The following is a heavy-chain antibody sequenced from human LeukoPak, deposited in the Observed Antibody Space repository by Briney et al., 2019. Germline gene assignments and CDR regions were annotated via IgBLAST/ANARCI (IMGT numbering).Heavy chain of an antibody. V-gene: IGHV3-30*18. CDR1: EFTFTSYE. D-gene: IGHD5-18*01. J-gene: IGHJ6*02. Sequence: GGSLRLSCAASEFTFTSYELNWVRQAPGKGLEWVAVISYDGSDKYYADSVKGRFTISRDNSKNTVYLQMNSLRPEDTAVYYCAKRRTVDTAMVTHYYGMDVWGQGTTVTVSS. CDR3: AKRRTVDTAMVTHYYGMDV. CDR2: ISYDGSDK.